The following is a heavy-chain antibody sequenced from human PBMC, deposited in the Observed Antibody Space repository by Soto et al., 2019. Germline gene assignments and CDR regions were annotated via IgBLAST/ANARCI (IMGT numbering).Heavy chain of an antibody. V-gene: IGHV4-59*08. CDR3: ARAVRGSYYDS. D-gene: IGHD1-26*01. CDR1: GGSINSYY. Sequence: SETLSLTCTVSGGSINSYYWSWIRQPPGKGLEWIGYIFYSGSTYYNPSLKSRLSISVDTSKNQFSLKLSSVTAADTAVYYCARAVRGSYYDSWGQGTLVTVSS. CDR2: IFYSGST. J-gene: IGHJ4*02.